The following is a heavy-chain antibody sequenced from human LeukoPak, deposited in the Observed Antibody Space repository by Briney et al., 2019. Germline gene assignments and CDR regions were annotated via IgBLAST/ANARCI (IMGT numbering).Heavy chain of an antibody. J-gene: IGHJ3*02. Sequence: ASVKVSCKASGYTFTSYGISWVRQAPGQGLEWMGWISAYNGNTNYAQKLQGRVTMTTDTSTSTAYMELRSLRSDDTAVYYCARDEPPMVRGGWVAFDIWGQGTMVTVSS. V-gene: IGHV1-18*01. D-gene: IGHD3-10*01. CDR3: ARDEPPMVRGGWVAFDI. CDR2: ISAYNGNT. CDR1: GYTFTSYG.